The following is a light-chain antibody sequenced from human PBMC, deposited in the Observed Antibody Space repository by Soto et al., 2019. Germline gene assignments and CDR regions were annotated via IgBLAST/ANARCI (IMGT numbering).Light chain of an antibody. CDR2: AAS. Sequence: DIQMTQSPSSVSASVGDRITITCRASQAIGGRVAWFQQKPGKAPQYLIQAASILQSGVPSRFGGSGSGTEFILTINILQPEDFASYFCLQVYSFPRTFGLGTKVEI. CDR3: LQVYSFPRT. CDR1: QAIGGR. J-gene: IGKJ1*01. V-gene: IGKV1-12*01.